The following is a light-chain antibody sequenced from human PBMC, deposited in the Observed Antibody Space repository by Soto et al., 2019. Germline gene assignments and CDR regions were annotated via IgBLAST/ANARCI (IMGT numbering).Light chain of an antibody. V-gene: IGKV1-6*01. Sequence: AIHMTQSRSSLSASVGDRVTIGCWSSQGIRNDLDWFQQKPGKAPKLLIYAASNLQSGVPARFSGSGSGTDFTLAISSLQPEDFATYYCLQKYFYPFTFGPGTKVDI. CDR2: AAS. CDR3: LQKYFYPFT. J-gene: IGKJ3*01. CDR1: QGIRND.